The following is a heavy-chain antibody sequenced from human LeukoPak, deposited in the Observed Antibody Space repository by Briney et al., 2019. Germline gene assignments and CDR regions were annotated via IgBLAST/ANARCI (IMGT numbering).Heavy chain of an antibody. J-gene: IGHJ6*02. CDR1: GGSFSGYY. Sequence: SETLSLTCAVYGGSFSGYYWSWIRQPPGKGLEWIGEINHCGSTNYNPSLKSRVTISVDTSKNQFSLKLSSVTAADTAVYYCASIIAARDYYYGMDVWGQGTTVTVSS. CDR2: INHCGST. CDR3: ASIIAARDYYYGMDV. V-gene: IGHV4-34*01. D-gene: IGHD6-6*01.